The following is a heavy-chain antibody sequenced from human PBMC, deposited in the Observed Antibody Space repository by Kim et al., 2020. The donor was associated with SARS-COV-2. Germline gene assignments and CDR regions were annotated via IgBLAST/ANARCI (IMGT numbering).Heavy chain of an antibody. CDR1: GGSVSSGSYY. Sequence: SETLSLTCTVSGGSVSSGSYYWSWIRQPPGKGLEWIGYIYYSGSTNYNPSLKSRVTISVDTSKNQFSLKLSSVTAADTAVYYCAIVGYSTSYWGQGTLVTVSS. CDR2: IYYSGST. CDR3: AIVGYSTSY. D-gene: IGHD6-13*01. J-gene: IGHJ4*02. V-gene: IGHV4-61*01.